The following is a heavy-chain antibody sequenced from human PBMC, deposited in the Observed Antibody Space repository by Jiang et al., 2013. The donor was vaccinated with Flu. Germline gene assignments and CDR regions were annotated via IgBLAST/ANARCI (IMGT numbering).Heavy chain of an antibody. V-gene: IGHV1-69*01. J-gene: IGHJ4*02. D-gene: IGHD5-18*01. CDR3: ARGLSGYSYGYAALDY. CDR1: GGTFSSYA. Sequence: EVKKPGSSVKVSCKASGGTFSSYAISWVRQAPGQGLEWMGGIIPIFGTANYAQKFQGRVTITADESTSTAYMELSSLRSEDTAVYYCARGLSGYSYGYAALDYWGQGTLVTVSS. CDR2: IIPIFGTA.